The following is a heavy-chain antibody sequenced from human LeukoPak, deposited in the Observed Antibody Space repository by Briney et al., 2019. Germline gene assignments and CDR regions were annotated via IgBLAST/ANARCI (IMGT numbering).Heavy chain of an antibody. CDR3: AEVRILDQFEL. J-gene: IGHJ4*02. CDR2: VSYNGDT. D-gene: IGHD3-3*01. CDR1: GGSIISSSFY. Sequence: SETLSLTCSVSGGSIISSSFYWGWIRQPPGKGLEWIGTVSYNGDTYYNPSLKSRVTMSVDTSKNQFSLKVNSVTAAETAVYYCAEVRILDQFELWGQGTLVTVSS. V-gene: IGHV4-39*01.